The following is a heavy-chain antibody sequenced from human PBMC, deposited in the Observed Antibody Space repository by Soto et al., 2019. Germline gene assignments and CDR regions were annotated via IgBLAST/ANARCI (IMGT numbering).Heavy chain of an antibody. CDR2: IIPIFGTA. D-gene: IGHD2-15*01. CDR3: ARGGVVAAVALYNWFDP. V-gene: IGHV1-69*13. CDR1: GGTFSSYA. J-gene: IGHJ5*02. Sequence: ASVKASCKASGGTFSSYAISWVRQAPGQGLEWMGGIIPIFGTANYAQKFQGRVTITADESTSTAYMELSSLRSEDTAVYYCARGGVVAAVALYNWFDPWGQGTLVTVSS.